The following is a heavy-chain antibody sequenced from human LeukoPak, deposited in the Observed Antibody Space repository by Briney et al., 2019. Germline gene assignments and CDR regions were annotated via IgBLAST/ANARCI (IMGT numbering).Heavy chain of an antibody. V-gene: IGHV3-53*01. CDR1: GLIVSSNY. CDR2: IYSGGSI. Sequence: GGSLRLSCAASGLIVSSNYMTWVRQAPGKGLEWVSVIYSGGSIYYADPMKGRFTISRDNSRNTLYLQMNSLRAEDTAVYYCARALNGFDIWGPGTLVTVSS. CDR3: ARALNGFDI. J-gene: IGHJ3*02.